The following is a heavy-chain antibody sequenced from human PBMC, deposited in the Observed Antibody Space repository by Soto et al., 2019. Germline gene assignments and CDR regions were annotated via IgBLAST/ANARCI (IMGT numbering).Heavy chain of an antibody. CDR3: ARLPGTIFGVVIIPNYYYYGMDV. D-gene: IGHD3-3*01. J-gene: IGHJ6*02. CDR1: GGSISSYY. Sequence: SETLSLTCTVSGGSISSYYWSWIRQPPGKGLEWIGYIYYSGSTNYNPSLKSRVTISVDTSKNQFSLKLSSVTAADTAVYYCARLPGTIFGVVIIPNYYYYGMDVWGQGTTVTVSS. V-gene: IGHV4-59*08. CDR2: IYYSGST.